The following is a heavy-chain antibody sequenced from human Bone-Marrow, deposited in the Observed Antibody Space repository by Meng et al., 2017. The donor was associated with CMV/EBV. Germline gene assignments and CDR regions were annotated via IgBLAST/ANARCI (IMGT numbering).Heavy chain of an antibody. V-gene: IGHV4-34*01. CDR3: ARGLGYYGSGGYDY. J-gene: IGHJ4*02. D-gene: IGHD3-10*01. CDR2: INHSGST. CDR1: GGSFSGYY. Sequence: AVYGGSFSGYYWSWSRQPPGKGLEWIGEINHSGSTNCNPSLKSRVTISVDTSKNQFSLKLSSVTAADTAVYYCARGLGYYGSGGYDYWGQGTLVTVSS.